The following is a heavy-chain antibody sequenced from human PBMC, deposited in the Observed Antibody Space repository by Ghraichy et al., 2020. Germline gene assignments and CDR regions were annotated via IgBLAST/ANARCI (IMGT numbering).Heavy chain of an antibody. V-gene: IGHV5-51*01. CDR2: IDPGYSDT. CDR1: GYTFTNYW. D-gene: IGHD2/OR15-2a*01. CDR3: ARHSGIGYCNYNYFYMDV. J-gene: IGHJ6*03. Sequence: GESLNISCKASGYTFTNYWIGWVRQMPGKGLEWMRIIDPGYSDTKYSPSFQGQVTITVDKSIRTAYLQWSSLKASDTAIYYCARHSGIGYCNYNYFYMDVWGKGTTVTVSS.